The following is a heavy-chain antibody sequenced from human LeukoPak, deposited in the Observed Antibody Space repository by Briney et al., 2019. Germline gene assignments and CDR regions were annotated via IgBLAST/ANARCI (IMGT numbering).Heavy chain of an antibody. CDR1: GYTFTGYY. V-gene: IGHV1-2*02. CDR2: INPNSGGT. Sequence: GASVKVSCKASGYTFTGYYMHWVRQAPGQGLEWMGWINPNSGGTNYAQKFQGRVTMTRDTSISTAYMELSRLRSDDTAVYYCARDRSGSYLGFDYWGQGTLVTVSS. J-gene: IGHJ4*02. D-gene: IGHD1-26*01. CDR3: ARDRSGSYLGFDY.